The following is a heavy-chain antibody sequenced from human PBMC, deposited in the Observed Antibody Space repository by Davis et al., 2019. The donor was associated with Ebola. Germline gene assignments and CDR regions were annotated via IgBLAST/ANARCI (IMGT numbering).Heavy chain of an antibody. CDR3: VPGTWI. CDR2: ITTTSYGGIK. CDR1: GFTFNNAW. J-gene: IGHJ4*02. Sequence: GGSLRLSCTASGFTFNNAWMGWVRQAPGKGLEWVGRITTTSYGGIKDYAAPMKDRLTISRDNAKNSLYLQMNTLRVEDTAIYYCVPGTWIRGQGTLVTVSS. V-gene: IGHV3-15*01. D-gene: IGHD5-18*01.